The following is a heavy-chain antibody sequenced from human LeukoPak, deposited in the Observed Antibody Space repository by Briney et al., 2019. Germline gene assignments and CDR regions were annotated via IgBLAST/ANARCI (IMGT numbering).Heavy chain of an antibody. CDR3: AKGPRVAPGYFDL. CDR2: ISGSGGST. D-gene: IGHD2-15*01. CDR1: RFTFSSYA. J-gene: IGHJ2*01. V-gene: IGHV3-23*01. Sequence: GGALRLSCTASRFTFSSYAMSWVRQAPGKGLEWVSAISGSGGSTYYADSVKGRFTISRDNSKNTLYLQMHSLRAEDTAVYYCAKGPRVAPGYFDLWGRGTLVTVSS.